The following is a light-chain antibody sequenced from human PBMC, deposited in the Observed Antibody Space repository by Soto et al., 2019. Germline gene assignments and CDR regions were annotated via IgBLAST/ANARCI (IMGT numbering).Light chain of an antibody. CDR1: SSNIGAGYG. CDR3: QSYDGSLGGSVV. Sequence: QSVLTQPPSVSGAPGQRVTISCNGSSSNIGAGYGVYWYQQLPGTAPKLLIYDNNNRPSGVPDRFSGSRSGTSASLAITGLQAEDEADYYCQSYDGSLGGSVVFGGGTQLTVL. V-gene: IGLV1-40*01. CDR2: DNN. J-gene: IGLJ2*01.